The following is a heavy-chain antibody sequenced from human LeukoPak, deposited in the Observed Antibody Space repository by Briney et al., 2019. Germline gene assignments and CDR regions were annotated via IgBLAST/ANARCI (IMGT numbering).Heavy chain of an antibody. CDR1: GFSFSSYS. D-gene: IGHD1-26*01. CDR3: ASSGSYSAGFDY. CDR2: ISTSSTSI. J-gene: IGHJ4*02. Sequence: GGSLRLSCAASGFSFSSYSMNWVRQAPGKGLEWVSYISTSSTSIYYADSVKGRFTISRDNAKTSLYLQMNSLGAEDTAVYYCASSGSYSAGFDYWGQGTLVTVSS. V-gene: IGHV3-48*01.